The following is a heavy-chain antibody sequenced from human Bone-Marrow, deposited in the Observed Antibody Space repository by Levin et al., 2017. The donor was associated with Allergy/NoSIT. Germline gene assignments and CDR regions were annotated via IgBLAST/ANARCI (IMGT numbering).Heavy chain of an antibody. V-gene: IGHV3-21*01. CDR1: GFTFSSYS. D-gene: IGHD5-12*01. CDR3: ARDREWLRRAFDY. J-gene: IGHJ4*02. Sequence: GGSLRLSCAASGFTFSSYSMNWVRQAPGKGLEWVSSISSSSSYIYYADSVKGRFTISRDNAKNSLYLQMNSLRAEDTAVYYCARDREWLRRAFDYWGQGTLVTVSS. CDR2: ISSSSSYI.